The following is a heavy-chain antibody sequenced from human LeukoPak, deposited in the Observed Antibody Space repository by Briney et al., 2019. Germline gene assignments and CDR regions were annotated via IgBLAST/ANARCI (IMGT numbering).Heavy chain of an antibody. Sequence: PSETLSLTCTVSGGSISSSSYYWGWIRQPPGKGLEWIGSIYYSGSTYYNPSLKSRVTISVDTSKNQFSLQLSSVTAADTAVYYCARARFVVVPAAMQTGGFDYWGQGTLVTVSS. J-gene: IGHJ4*02. CDR1: GGSISSSSYY. CDR3: ARARFVVVPAAMQTGGFDY. CDR2: IYYSGST. V-gene: IGHV4-39*01. D-gene: IGHD2-2*01.